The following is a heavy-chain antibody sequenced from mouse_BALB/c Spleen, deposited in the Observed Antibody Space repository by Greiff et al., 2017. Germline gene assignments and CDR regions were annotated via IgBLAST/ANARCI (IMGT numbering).Heavy chain of an antibody. D-gene: IGHD2-3*01. CDR3: ARLSIYDGYYGAMDY. Sequence: VESGGGLVQPGGSLKLSCAASGFTFSSYTMSWVRQTPEKRLEWVAYISNGGGSTYYPDTVKGRFTISRDNAKNTLYLQMSSLKSEDTAMYYCARLSIYDGYYGAMDYWGQGTSVTVSS. CDR1: GFTFSSYT. J-gene: IGHJ4*01. V-gene: IGHV5-12-2*01. CDR2: ISNGGGST.